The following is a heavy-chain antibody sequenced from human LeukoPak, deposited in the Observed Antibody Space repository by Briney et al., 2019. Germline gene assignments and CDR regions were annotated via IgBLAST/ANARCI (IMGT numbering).Heavy chain of an antibody. J-gene: IGHJ6*03. CDR1: GYTFTSYD. CDR3: ATLDGYCSSTSSPYYYYYMDV. CDR2: MNPNSGNT. Sequence: ASVKVSCKASGYTFTSYDINWVRQATGQGLEWMGWMNPNSGNTGYAQKFQGRVTMTRNTSISTAYMELSSLRSEDTAVYYCATLDGYCSSTSSPYYYYYMDVWGKGTTVTVSS. V-gene: IGHV1-8*01. D-gene: IGHD2-2*01.